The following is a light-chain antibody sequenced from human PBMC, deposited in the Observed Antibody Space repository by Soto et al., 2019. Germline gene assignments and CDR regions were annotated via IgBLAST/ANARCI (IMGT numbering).Light chain of an antibody. V-gene: IGKV3-20*01. CDR2: GTS. CDR3: QQYGNPPLT. Sequence: TQSPSILSPSPGDRVTITCRASQSSGSTYLGWYQQQPGQPPRLLMPGTSNRATGTPDRFSGSGSGTEFTLTISSLEPEDFAVYYCQQYGNPPLTFGQGTRVDIK. J-gene: IGKJ5*01. CDR1: QSSGSTY.